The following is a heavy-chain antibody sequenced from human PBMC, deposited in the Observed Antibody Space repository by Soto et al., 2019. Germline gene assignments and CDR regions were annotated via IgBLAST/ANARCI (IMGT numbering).Heavy chain of an antibody. J-gene: IGHJ4*02. D-gene: IGHD4-17*01. Sequence: PGGSLRLSCVASGFTFSNFAIHWVRQAPGKGLEWVAVISYDGSEKYYADSVKGRFTISRDNSQNTLYLQMSSLRAEDTAPYYCAKATYGVVGVYFLDYWGQGALVTV. V-gene: IGHV3-30*18. CDR2: ISYDGSEK. CDR3: AKATYGVVGVYFLDY. CDR1: GFTFSNFA.